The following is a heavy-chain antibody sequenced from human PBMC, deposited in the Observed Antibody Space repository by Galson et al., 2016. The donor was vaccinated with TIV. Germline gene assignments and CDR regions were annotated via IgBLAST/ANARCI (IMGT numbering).Heavy chain of an antibody. J-gene: IGHJ5*02. CDR2: IYLTGST. Sequence: TLSLTCTVPGDSIASGAYYWSWIRQLPGKGLEWIGYIYLTGSTYYKSSLKSRLSMSVDTSKNQFSLNLKSVTAADTAVYYCARETTRGVWLDPWGQGTLVTVSS. CDR3: ARETTRGVWLDP. D-gene: IGHD1-1*01. V-gene: IGHV4-31*03. CDR1: GDSIASGAYY.